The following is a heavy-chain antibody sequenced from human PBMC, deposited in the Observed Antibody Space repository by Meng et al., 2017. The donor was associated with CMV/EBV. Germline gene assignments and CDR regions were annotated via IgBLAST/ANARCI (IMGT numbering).Heavy chain of an antibody. CDR3: ARVGDGSSTSCYTRAFDI. V-gene: IGHV4-38-2*02. CDR1: GYPISSGYY. D-gene: IGHD2-2*02. Sequence: AETLSPTCTAPGYPISSGYYWGWIRQPPGKGLEWIGSIYHSGSTYYHPPLKSRVTISVDTSKNQFSLKLSSVTAADTAVYYCARVGDGSSTSCYTRAFDIWGQGTMVTVSS. CDR2: IYHSGST. J-gene: IGHJ3*02.